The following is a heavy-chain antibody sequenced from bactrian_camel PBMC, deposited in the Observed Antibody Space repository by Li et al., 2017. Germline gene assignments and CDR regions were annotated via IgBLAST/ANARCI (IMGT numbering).Heavy chain of an antibody. CDR1: GNTYSPYC. Sequence: HVQLVESGGGSVQAGGSLRLSCVTSGNTYSPYCMGWFRQGAGKEREGVAAVDFDGSTSIADSVKGRFIISRDDATKTLFLQLNSLKTEDTAKYYCTPGVYWGQGTQVTVS. CDR2: VDFDGST. V-gene: IGHV3S53*01. D-gene: IGHD5*01. J-gene: IGHJ4*01. CDR3: TPGVY.